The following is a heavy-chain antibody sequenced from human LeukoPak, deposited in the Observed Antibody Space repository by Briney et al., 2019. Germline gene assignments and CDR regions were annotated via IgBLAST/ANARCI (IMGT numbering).Heavy chain of an antibody. CDR2: IYYSGST. V-gene: IGHV4-59*08. J-gene: IGHJ5*02. CDR3: ARHPHRGYWFDP. CDR1: GGSTSSYY. D-gene: IGHD3-16*01. Sequence: PSETLSLTCTVSGGSTSSYYWSWIRQPPGKGLEWIGYIYYSGSTNYNPSLKSRVTISVDTSKNQFSLKLSSVTAADTAVYYCARHPHRGYWFDPWGQGTLVTVSS.